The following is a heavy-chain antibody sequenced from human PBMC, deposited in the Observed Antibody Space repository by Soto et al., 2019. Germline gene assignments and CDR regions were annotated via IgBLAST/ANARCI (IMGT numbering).Heavy chain of an antibody. V-gene: IGHV3-30-3*01. D-gene: IGHD3-9*01. Sequence: GGSLRLSCAASGLTFNIFAFHWVRQAPGKGLEWLSVISYDGREIHYSESVKGRFTISRDSSTNTVYLQMNSLRNEDTAVYYCASDPLAVTGSFVDYWGQGTLVTV. J-gene: IGHJ4*02. CDR3: ASDPLAVTGSFVDY. CDR2: ISYDGREI. CDR1: GLTFNIFA.